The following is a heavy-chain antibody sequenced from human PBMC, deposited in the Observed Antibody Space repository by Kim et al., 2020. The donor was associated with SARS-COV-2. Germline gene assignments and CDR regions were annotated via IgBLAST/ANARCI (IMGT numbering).Heavy chain of an antibody. CDR3: ARCGYSSSWYPGGYYYMDV. V-gene: IGHV3-30*07. Sequence: KGRFTIHRDNSKNPRYLQMNSLRAEDTAVYYCARCGYSSSWYPGGYYYMDVWGKGTTVTVSS. D-gene: IGHD6-13*01. J-gene: IGHJ6*03.